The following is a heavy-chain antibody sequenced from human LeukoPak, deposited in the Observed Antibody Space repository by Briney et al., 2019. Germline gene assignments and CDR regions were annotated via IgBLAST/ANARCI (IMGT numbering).Heavy chain of an antibody. CDR1: GGSFSGYY. Sequence: ASETLSLTCAVYGGSFSGYYWSWIRQPPGKGLEWIGEIHSSGDSNYNPSLKSRVTISVDTSKNQFSLKLTSVTAADTAVYYCARDARFGELVDYWGQGTLVTVSS. V-gene: IGHV4-34*01. J-gene: IGHJ4*02. CDR3: ARDARFGELVDY. D-gene: IGHD3-10*01. CDR2: IHSSGDS.